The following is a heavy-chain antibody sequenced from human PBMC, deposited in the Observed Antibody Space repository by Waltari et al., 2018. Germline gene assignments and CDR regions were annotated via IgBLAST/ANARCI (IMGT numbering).Heavy chain of an antibody. J-gene: IGHJ4*02. D-gene: IGHD3-3*01. CDR1: GFTFSSYW. CDR2: IKQDGSEK. Sequence: EVKLVESGGVLVQPGGSLRLSCAASGFTFSSYWMSWVRHAPGTGLEWVANIKQDGSEKYYVDSVKGRFTISRDNAKNSLYLQMNSLRAEDTAVYYCARDFGYYDFWSGYYRGFDYWGQGTLVTVSS. V-gene: IGHV3-7*01. CDR3: ARDFGYYDFWSGYYRGFDY.